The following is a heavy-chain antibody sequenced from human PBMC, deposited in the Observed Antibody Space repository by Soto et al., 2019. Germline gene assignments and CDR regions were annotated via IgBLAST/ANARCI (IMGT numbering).Heavy chain of an antibody. J-gene: IGHJ6*02. CDR1: GFTFSSYS. Sequence: KPGGSLRLSCAASGFTFSSYSMNWVRQAPGKGLEWVSSISSSSSYIYYADSVKGRFTISRDNAKNSLYLQMNSLRAEDTAVYYCARGKTPRRPYDFWSGYYYYGMDVWGQGTTVTVSS. V-gene: IGHV3-21*01. CDR3: ARGKTPRRPYDFWSGYYYYGMDV. D-gene: IGHD3-3*01. CDR2: ISSSSSYI.